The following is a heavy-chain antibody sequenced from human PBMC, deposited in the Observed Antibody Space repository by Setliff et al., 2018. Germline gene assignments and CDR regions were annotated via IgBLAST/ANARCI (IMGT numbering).Heavy chain of an antibody. Sequence: ASVKVSCKASGYTFTNYGINWVRQAPGQGLEWMGWINNYNFNTTYPQKFLDRVTMTTDTSATTAYMELKSLRSDDTAVYYCARINFYVSSGYYYAPDYWGQGTLVTVSS. CDR2: INNYNFNT. CDR3: ARINFYVSSGYYYAPDY. J-gene: IGHJ4*02. D-gene: IGHD3-22*01. V-gene: IGHV1-18*01. CDR1: GYTFTNYG.